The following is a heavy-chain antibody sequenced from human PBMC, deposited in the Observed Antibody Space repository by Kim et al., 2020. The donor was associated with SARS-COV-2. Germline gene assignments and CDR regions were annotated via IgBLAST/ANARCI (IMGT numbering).Heavy chain of an antibody. CDR3: ARDQRHYYDSSGLDY. Sequence: SETLSLTCTVSGGSISSGGYYWSWIRQHPGKGLEWIGYIYYSGSTYYNPSLKSRVTISVDTSKNQFSLKLSSVTAADTAVYYCARDQRHYYDSSGLDYWGQGTLVTVSS. CDR1: GGSISSGGYY. J-gene: IGHJ4*02. CDR2: IYYSGST. V-gene: IGHV4-31*03. D-gene: IGHD3-22*01.